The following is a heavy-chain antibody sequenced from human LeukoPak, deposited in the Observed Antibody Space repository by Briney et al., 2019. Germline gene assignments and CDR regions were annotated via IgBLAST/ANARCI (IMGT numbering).Heavy chain of an antibody. CDR1: GYTFTGYY. Sequence: GASVKVSCKASGYTFTGYYMHWVRQAPGQGLEWMGWINPNSGGTNYAQKFQGWVTMTRDTSISTVYMELSRLRSDDTAVYYCAKSYGSGGYYYGMDVWGKGTTVTVSS. V-gene: IGHV1-2*04. D-gene: IGHD3-10*01. J-gene: IGHJ6*04. CDR2: INPNSGGT. CDR3: AKSYGSGGYYYGMDV.